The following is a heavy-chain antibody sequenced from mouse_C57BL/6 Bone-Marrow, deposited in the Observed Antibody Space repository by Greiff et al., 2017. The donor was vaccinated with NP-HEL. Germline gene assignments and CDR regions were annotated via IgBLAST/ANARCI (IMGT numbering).Heavy chain of an antibody. CDR2: IYPGDGGT. CDR3: ARRGASYYAGRDAMDY. Sequence: VQLQQSGPELVKPGASVKISCKASGYAFSSSWMNWVKQRPGKGLEWIGRIYPGDGGTNYNGKFKGKATLTADKSSSTAYMQLSSLTSEDSAVYFCARRGASYYAGRDAMDYWGQGTSVTVSS. CDR1: GYAFSSSW. V-gene: IGHV1-82*01. D-gene: IGHD1-1*01. J-gene: IGHJ4*01.